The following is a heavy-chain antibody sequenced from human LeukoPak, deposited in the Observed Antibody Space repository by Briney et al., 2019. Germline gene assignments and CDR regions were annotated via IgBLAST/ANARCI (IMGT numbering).Heavy chain of an antibody. CDR3: AKGGWLGTFHNYYMDV. CDR2: ISHIGGST. V-gene: IGHV3-23*01. Sequence: PGGSLRLSCAASGFTFSSDAMSWVRQAPGEGLEWVSAISHIGGSTYYADSVKGRFTISRDNSKNMLYLQMNTLRSEDTATYYCAKGGWLGTFHNYYMDVWGNGTAVTVSS. J-gene: IGHJ6*03. CDR1: GFTFSSDA. D-gene: IGHD6-19*01.